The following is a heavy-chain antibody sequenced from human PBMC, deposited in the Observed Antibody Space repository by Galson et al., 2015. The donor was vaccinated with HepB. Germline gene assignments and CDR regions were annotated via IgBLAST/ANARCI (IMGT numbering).Heavy chain of an antibody. V-gene: IGHV3-74*01. J-gene: IGHJ5*02. CDR1: GFTFSSYW. Sequence: SLRLSCAASGFTFSSYWMHWVRQAPGKGLVWVSRINSDGSSTSYADSVKGRFTISRDNAKNALYLQMNSLRAEGTAVYYCARDGGIFLEWFGKRRGWFDPWGQGTLVTVSS. CDR3: ARDGGIFLEWFGKRRGWFDP. D-gene: IGHD3-3*01. CDR2: INSDGSST.